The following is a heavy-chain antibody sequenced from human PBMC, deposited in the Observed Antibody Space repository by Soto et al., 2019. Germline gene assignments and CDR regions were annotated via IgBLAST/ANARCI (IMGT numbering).Heavy chain of an antibody. D-gene: IGHD3-3*01. CDR1: GFTFSDYF. V-gene: IGHV3-11*06. CDR3: GKGDTIFGVVDD. Sequence: VGSLRLSCAGSGFTFSDYFITWIRQAPGKGLEWISYINNDATYRKYADSVKGRFTVSRDNAKNSVFLQMNSLRPEDTALYYCGKGDTIFGVVDDWGPGTLVTVSS. CDR2: INNDATYR. J-gene: IGHJ4*02.